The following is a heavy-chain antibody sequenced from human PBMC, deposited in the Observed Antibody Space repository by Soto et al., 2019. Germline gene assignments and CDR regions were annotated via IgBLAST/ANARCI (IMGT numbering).Heavy chain of an antibody. CDR1: RGSISSSNYY. V-gene: IGHV4-39*01. CDR3: ARRKDRLVPGATQRAYWFDP. Sequence: SETLSLTCTFSRGSISSSNYYWCWFRQPPGDGLEWYGSIYDTGITFYNPSLKSRVTISVDTSKNQFSLKLSSVTAADTAVYYCARRKDRLVPGATQRAYWFDPWGQGTLVTVSS. CDR2: IYDTGIT. D-gene: IGHD2-2*01. J-gene: IGHJ5*02.